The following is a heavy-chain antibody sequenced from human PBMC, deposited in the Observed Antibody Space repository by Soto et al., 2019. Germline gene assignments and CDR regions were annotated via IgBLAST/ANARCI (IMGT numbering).Heavy chain of an antibody. CDR3: ARDPEDIVVVPAATRPVDY. CDR2: ISSSGSTI. CDR1: GFTLSDYY. D-gene: IGHD2-2*01. J-gene: IGHJ4*02. Sequence: QVQLVESGGGLVKPGGSLRLSCAASGFTLSDYYMSWIRQAPGKAQEWVSYISSSGSTIYYADSVKGRFTMSRDNAKNSLYLQMNSLRAEDTAVYYCARDPEDIVVVPAATRPVDYWGQGTLVTVSS. V-gene: IGHV3-11*01.